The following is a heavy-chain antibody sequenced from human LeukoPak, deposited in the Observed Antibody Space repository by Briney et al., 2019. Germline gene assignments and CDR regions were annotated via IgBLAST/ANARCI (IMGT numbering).Heavy chain of an antibody. CDR1: GFTFSSYA. CDR2: TSGSGGST. J-gene: IGHJ4*02. V-gene: IGHV3-23*01. Sequence: GGSLRLSCAASGFTFSSYAMNWVRQAPGKGLEWVSGTSGSGGSTFYADSVKGRFTMSRDNSKNTLYLQMNSLRAEDTAVYYCAKSGGYSYVENFDYWGQGTLVTVSS. D-gene: IGHD5-18*01. CDR3: AKSGGYSYVENFDY.